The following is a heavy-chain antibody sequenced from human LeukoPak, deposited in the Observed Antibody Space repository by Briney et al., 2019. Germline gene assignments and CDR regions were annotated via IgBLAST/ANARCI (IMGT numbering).Heavy chain of an antibody. CDR2: IGASGGST. J-gene: IGHJ4*02. V-gene: IGHV3-23*01. Sequence: GGSLSLSCATSGFTFSSYAMSWVRQAPGKGLEWVSGIGASGGSTYYADSVKGRFTISRDNSKNTLYLQMNSLRTEDTAVYYCAKAEGYDILTGLDYWGQGTLVTVSS. CDR3: AKAEGYDILTGLDY. D-gene: IGHD3-9*01. CDR1: GFTFSSYA.